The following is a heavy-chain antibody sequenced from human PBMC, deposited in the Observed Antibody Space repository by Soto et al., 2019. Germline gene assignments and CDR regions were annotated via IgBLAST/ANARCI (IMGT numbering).Heavy chain of an antibody. V-gene: IGHV2-5*01. J-gene: IGHJ4*02. Sequence: SGPTLVNPTHTLTLTCSCSGFSVSTSGEAVGWIRQPPGKALEWLALIYWNDNKYYSPSLKSRLTITKDTSKNQVVLTMTNMEPEDTATYYCAHRSCSGGSCYYTLDYWGQGTLVTVSS. CDR2: IYWNDNK. CDR1: GFSVSTSGEA. D-gene: IGHD2-15*01. CDR3: AHRSCSGGSCYYTLDY.